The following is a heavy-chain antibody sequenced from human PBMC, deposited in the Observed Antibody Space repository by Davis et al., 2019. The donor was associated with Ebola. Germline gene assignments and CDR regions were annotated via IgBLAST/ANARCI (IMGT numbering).Heavy chain of an antibody. V-gene: IGHV1-8*01. D-gene: IGHD3-10*01. J-gene: IGHJ4*02. CDR3: ARVRHSGSGSYGY. Sequence: ASVKVSCKASGYTFTSYDINWVRQATGQGLEWMGWMNPNSGNTGYAQKFQGRVTMTRNTSISTAYMELTSLTSEDTAVYYCARVRHSGSGSYGYWGQGTLVTVSS. CDR1: GYTFTSYD. CDR2: MNPNSGNT.